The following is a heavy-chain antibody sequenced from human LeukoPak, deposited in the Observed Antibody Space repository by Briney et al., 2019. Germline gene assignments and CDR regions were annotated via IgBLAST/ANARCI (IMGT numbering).Heavy chain of an antibody. D-gene: IGHD6-19*01. Sequence: QTGGSLRLSCAASGFTFSSYAMSWVRQAPGKGLEWVSAISGSGGSTYYADSVKGRFTISRDNSKNTLYLQMNSLRAEDTAVYYCAKDRYSSGWYAPYYYYGMDVWGQGTTVTVSS. J-gene: IGHJ6*02. V-gene: IGHV3-23*01. CDR2: ISGSGGST. CDR3: AKDRYSSGWYAPYYYYGMDV. CDR1: GFTFSSYA.